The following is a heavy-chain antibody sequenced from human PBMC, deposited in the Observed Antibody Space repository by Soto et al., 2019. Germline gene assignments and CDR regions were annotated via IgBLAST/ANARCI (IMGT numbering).Heavy chain of an antibody. CDR1: GVTVSSGSYY. CDR3: AREGEYDSSGYQPFDY. J-gene: IGHJ4*02. V-gene: IGHV4-61*01. D-gene: IGHD3-22*01. CDR2: FYYSGST. Sequence: SETLSLTCTVSGVTVSSGSYYWSWIRQPPGKGLEWIGYFYYSGSTNYNPSLKSRVTISVDTSKNQFSLKLSSVTAADTAVYYCAREGEYDSSGYQPFDYWGQGTLVTVSS.